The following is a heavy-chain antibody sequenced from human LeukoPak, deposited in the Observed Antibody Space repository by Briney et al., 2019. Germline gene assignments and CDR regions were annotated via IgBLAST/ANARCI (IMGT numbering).Heavy chain of an antibody. Sequence: GGSLRLSCAAFGFTFSDYYMSWIRQAPGKGLEWVSYISSSGSTIYYADSVKGRFTISRDNAKNSLYLQMNSLRAEDTAVYYCARGLTTVTNSRYYYYYMDVWGKGTTVTISS. V-gene: IGHV3-11*01. D-gene: IGHD4-17*01. CDR1: GFTFSDYY. CDR3: ARGLTTVTNSRYYYYYMDV. CDR2: ISSSGSTI. J-gene: IGHJ6*03.